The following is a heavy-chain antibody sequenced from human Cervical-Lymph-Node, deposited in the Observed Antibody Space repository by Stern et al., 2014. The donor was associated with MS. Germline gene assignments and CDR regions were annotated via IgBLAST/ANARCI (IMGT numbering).Heavy chain of an antibody. CDR2: IIPVFGTT. D-gene: IGHD1-26*01. J-gene: IGHJ3*02. V-gene: IGHV1-69*01. Sequence: QVQLVQSGAEVKKPGSSVKVSCKASGGTFRSLAISWLRQAPGQGLEWLGGIIPVFGTTNYAEKFQDRVTITADESTTTVDLDLRSLRSEDKAMYFCATDREVIVGASRGSAFEIWGQGTMVTVSS. CDR3: ATDREVIVGASRGSAFEI. CDR1: GGTFRSLA.